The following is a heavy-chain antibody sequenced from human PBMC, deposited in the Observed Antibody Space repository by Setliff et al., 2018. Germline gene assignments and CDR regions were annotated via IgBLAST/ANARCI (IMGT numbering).Heavy chain of an antibody. D-gene: IGHD3-22*01. J-gene: IGHJ6*03. Sequence: PSETLSLTCTVSGGSISSYYWSWNRQPPGKGLEWIGYVYTSGSTNYNPSLKSRVTISVDTSKNQFSLKLSSVTAANTAVYYCARSRGYKHDSSGYYYDHYYYYYMDVWGKGTPVTVSS. CDR3: ARSRGYKHDSSGYYYDHYYYYYMDV. CDR1: GGSISSYY. CDR2: VYTSGST. V-gene: IGHV4-4*08.